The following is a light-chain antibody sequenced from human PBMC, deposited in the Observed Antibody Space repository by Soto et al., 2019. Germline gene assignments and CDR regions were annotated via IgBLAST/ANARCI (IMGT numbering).Light chain of an antibody. V-gene: IGLV1-44*01. CDR2: DND. Sequence: QSLLAQPPSACGTPGQRVTISASGSSSNIGSNTVSWYQQVPGTAPKLLIYDNDERPSGVPGRFSGSKSGTSASLAISGLQSEDEADYYCATWDDSRNSYGFGPGTKVTV. CDR1: SSNIGSNT. J-gene: IGLJ1*01. CDR3: ATWDDSRNSYG.